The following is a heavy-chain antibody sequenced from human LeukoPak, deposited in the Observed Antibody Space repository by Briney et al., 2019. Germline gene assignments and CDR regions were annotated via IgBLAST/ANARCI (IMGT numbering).Heavy chain of an antibody. Sequence: SETLPLTCTVSGGSISSYYWSWIRQPPGKGLEWIGYIYYSGSTNYNPSLKSRVTISVDTSKNQFSLKLSSVTAADTAVYYCATYCSGGSCYSGGAFDIWGQGTMVTVSS. V-gene: IGHV4-59*01. J-gene: IGHJ3*02. D-gene: IGHD2-15*01. CDR1: GGSISSYY. CDR2: IYYSGST. CDR3: ATYCSGGSCYSGGAFDI.